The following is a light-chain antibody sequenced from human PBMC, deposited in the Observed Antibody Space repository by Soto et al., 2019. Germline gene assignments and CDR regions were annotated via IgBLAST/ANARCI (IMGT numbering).Light chain of an antibody. CDR1: QSISSY. V-gene: IGKV1-39*01. CDR2: AAS. Sequence: DIQMTQSPSSLSASVGDRVTITCRASQSISSYLNWYQQKPGKAPKLLIYAASSLQSGVPSRFSGSGSGTDFTLTISSLQPEDFATYCCQQRYSTRLTFGGGTKVEIK. CDR3: QQRYSTRLT. J-gene: IGKJ4*01.